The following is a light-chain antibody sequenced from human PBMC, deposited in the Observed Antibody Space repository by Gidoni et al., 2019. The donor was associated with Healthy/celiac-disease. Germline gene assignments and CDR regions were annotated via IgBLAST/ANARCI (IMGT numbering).Light chain of an antibody. V-gene: IGKV3-15*01. CDR1: QSVSSN. Sequence: EIVMTQSPATLSVSPGERATLSCRASQSVSSNLAWYQQKPGQAPRLLIYGASTRATGIPARFSGSGSGTEFTLTISSLQSEDFAVDYCQQYNNWPQYTXGXGTKLEIK. CDR3: QQYNNWPQYT. J-gene: IGKJ2*01. CDR2: GAS.